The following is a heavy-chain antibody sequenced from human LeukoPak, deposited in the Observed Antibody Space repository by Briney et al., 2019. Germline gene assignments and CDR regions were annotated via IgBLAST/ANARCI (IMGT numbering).Heavy chain of an antibody. Sequence: PGRSLRLSCAASGFTFSSYCMHWVRQAPGKGLEWVAVISYDGSNKYYVDSVKGRFTISRDNSKNTLYLQMNSLIAEDTAVYYCAKESYSSSWYWGYYYYGMDVWGQGTTVTVSS. V-gene: IGHV3-30*18. CDR3: AKESYSSSWYWGYYYYGMDV. J-gene: IGHJ6*02. CDR1: GFTFSSYC. CDR2: ISYDGSNK. D-gene: IGHD6-13*01.